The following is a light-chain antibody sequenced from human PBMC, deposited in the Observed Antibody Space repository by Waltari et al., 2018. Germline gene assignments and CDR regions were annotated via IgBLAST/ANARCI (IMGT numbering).Light chain of an antibody. J-gene: IGLJ3*02. V-gene: IGLV2-11*01. CDR1: SSDVGGYNY. Sequence: QSALTQPRSVSGSPGQSVTISCTGTSSDVGGYNYVSWHQQDPGKAPKLMIYDINKRPSGVPDRFSGSKSGNTASLTISGVQAEDEADYYCCSYVGPNTFWVFGGGTKLTVL. CDR2: DIN. CDR3: CSYVGPNTFWV.